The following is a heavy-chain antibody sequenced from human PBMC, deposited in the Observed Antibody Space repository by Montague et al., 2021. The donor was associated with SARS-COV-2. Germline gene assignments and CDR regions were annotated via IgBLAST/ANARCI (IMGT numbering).Heavy chain of an antibody. CDR3: VEVVGAADY. V-gene: IGHV4-39*01. J-gene: IGHJ4*02. Sequence: SETLSLTCTVSGGSISSSSYYWVWIRQPPGQGLEWIGSIYYSGSTYYNPSLKSRVTISVDTTKNQFALKPSSVTAAATAVYYCVEVVGAADYWGQGTLVTVSS. D-gene: IGHD1-26*01. CDR1: GGSISSSSYY. CDR2: IYYSGST.